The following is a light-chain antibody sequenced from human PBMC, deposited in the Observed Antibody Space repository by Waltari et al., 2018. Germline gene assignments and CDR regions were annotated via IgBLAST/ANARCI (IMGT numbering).Light chain of an antibody. V-gene: IGLV2-23*02. CDR3: CSYAGSSTWV. J-gene: IGLJ3*02. CDR2: EVS. Sequence: QSALTQPASVSGSPGQPITISCTGTSSDVGSYNLVPWYQQHPGKAPKLMIYEVSKRPSGVSNRFSGSKSGNTASLTISGLQAEDEADYYCCSYAGSSTWVFGGGTKLTVL. CDR1: SSDVGSYNL.